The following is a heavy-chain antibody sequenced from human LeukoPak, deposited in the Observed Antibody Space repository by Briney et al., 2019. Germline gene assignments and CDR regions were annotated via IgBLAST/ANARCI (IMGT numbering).Heavy chain of an antibody. D-gene: IGHD5-18*01. CDR2: IKQDGSEK. CDR3: ARDLSLYSYGEPFDY. J-gene: IGHJ4*02. V-gene: IGHV3-7*03. CDR1: GFTFSSYW. Sequence: GGSLRLSCAASGFTFSSYWMSWVRQAPGKGLEWVANIKQDGSEKYYVDSVKDRFTISRDNAKNSLYLQMNSLRAEDTAVYYCARDLSLYSYGEPFDYWGQGTLVTVSS.